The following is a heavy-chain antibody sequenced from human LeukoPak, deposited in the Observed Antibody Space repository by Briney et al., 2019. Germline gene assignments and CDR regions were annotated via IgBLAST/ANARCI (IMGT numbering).Heavy chain of an antibody. CDR3: AREIFYGLDV. V-gene: IGHV3-30-3*01. D-gene: IGHD3-9*01. Sequence: PGRCLRLSCATSVFPFRIYATHGVRHASAKGLEWVAVISYDTGNKYYADSVKSRFTISRDNSKNTLYVQMNSLRAEDTAVYFCAREIFYGLDVWGQGTTVTVSS. CDR1: VFPFRIYA. J-gene: IGHJ6*02. CDR2: ISYDTGNK.